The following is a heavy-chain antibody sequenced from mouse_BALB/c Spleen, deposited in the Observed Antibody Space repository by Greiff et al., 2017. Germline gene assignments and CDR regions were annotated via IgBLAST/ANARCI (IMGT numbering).Heavy chain of an antibody. D-gene: IGHD2-10*02. CDR3: TLLVENAMDY. CDR1: GFNIKDYY. V-gene: IGHV14-4*02. J-gene: IGHJ4*01. Sequence: EVKVVESGAELVRSGASVKLSCTASGFNIKDYYMHWVKQRPEQGLEWIGWIDPENGDTEYAPKFQGKATMTPDTSSNTAYLQLSSLTSEDTAVYYCTLLVENAMDYWGQGTSVTVSS. CDR2: IDPENGDT.